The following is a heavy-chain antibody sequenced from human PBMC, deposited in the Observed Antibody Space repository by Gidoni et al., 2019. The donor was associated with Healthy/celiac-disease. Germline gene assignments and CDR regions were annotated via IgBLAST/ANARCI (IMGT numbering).Heavy chain of an antibody. CDR1: GFTFSSYW. V-gene: IGHV3-74*01. CDR2: INSDGSST. J-gene: IGHJ6*02. D-gene: IGHD1-26*01. CDR3: ARVEEWELLRGLDRDYYYYGMDV. Sequence: EVQLVESGGGLVQPGGSLRLSCAASGFTFSSYWMHWVRQAPGKGLVWVSRINSDGSSTSYADSVKGRFTISRDNAKNTLYLQMNSLRAEDTAVYYCARVEEWELLRGLDRDYYYYGMDVWGQGTTVTVSS.